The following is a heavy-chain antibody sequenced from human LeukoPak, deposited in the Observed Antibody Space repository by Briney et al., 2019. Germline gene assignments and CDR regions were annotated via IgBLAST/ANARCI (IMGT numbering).Heavy chain of an antibody. D-gene: IGHD3-22*01. V-gene: IGHV1-69*05. J-gene: IGHJ4*02. Sequence: SVKVSCKASGGTFSSYAISWVRQAPGQGLEWMGGIILIFGTANYAQKFQGRVTITTDESTSTAYMELSSLRSEDTAVYYCARGYDSSGSSFDYWGQGTLVTVSS. CDR2: IILIFGTA. CDR3: ARGYDSSGSSFDY. CDR1: GGTFSSYA.